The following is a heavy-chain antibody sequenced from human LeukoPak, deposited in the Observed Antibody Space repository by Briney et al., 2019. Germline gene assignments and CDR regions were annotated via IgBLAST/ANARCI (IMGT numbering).Heavy chain of an antibody. J-gene: IGHJ4*02. Sequence: GGSLRLSCAASGFNFNNYWMSWLRQAPGKGLEWVANIKDDGSEEYYVDSVKGRFTIVRDNAYNSLYLQMNSLRVEDTAVYYCAREDFWSGFFDYWGQGTLVTVSS. CDR1: GFNFNNYW. D-gene: IGHD3-3*01. CDR3: AREDFWSGFFDY. CDR2: IKDDGSEE. V-gene: IGHV3-7*01.